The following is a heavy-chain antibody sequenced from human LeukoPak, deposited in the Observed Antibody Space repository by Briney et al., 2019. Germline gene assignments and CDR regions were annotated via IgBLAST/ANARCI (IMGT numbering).Heavy chain of an antibody. CDR1: GFTFSSYA. V-gene: IGHV3-23*01. D-gene: IGHD3-22*01. Sequence: GGSLRLSCAASGFTFSSYAMGWVRQAPGKGLEWVSAISGSGGSTYYADSVKGRFTISRDNSKNTLYLQMNSLRAEDTAVYYCAKIDYDSSGYPERHFDYWGQGTLVTVSS. CDR2: ISGSGGST. J-gene: IGHJ4*02. CDR3: AKIDYDSSGYPERHFDY.